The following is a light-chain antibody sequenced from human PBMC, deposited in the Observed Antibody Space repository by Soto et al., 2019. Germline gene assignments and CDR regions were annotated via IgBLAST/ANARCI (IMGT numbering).Light chain of an antibody. V-gene: IGLV1-44*01. CDR2: SSN. CDR1: SSNIGSNA. CDR3: AAWDDSLNGVV. J-gene: IGLJ2*01. Sequence: QAVVTQPPSASGTPGQRGTISCSGSSSNIGSNAINWYQQLPGTAPKLLMHSSNQRPSGVPDRFSGSKSGTSASLAISGLQSEDEADYYCAAWDDSLNGVVFGGGTKVTVL.